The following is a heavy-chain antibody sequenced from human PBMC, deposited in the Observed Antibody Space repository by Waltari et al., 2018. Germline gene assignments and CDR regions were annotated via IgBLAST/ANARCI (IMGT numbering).Heavy chain of an antibody. Sequence: EVQLLESGGGLVQPGGSLRLSCAASDFTFDNYGMSWVRQAPGKGLEWVSSIHGRGGQTYYADSVRGRFTISRDNSKKMMYLQMNSLRVEDTALYSCAKAATYHGSGSYFPFDYWGQGTRVTVSS. J-gene: IGHJ4*02. CDR3: AKAATYHGSGSYFPFDY. CDR1: DFTFDNYG. V-gene: IGHV3-23*01. D-gene: IGHD3-10*01. CDR2: IHGRGGQT.